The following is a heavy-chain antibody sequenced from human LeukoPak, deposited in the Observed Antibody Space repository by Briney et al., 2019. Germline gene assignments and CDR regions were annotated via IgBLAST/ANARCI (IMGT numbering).Heavy chain of an antibody. CDR3: AIDGSDNWFDP. CDR2: ISALNCNT. Sequence: GASVKVSRMASGYTFTSYGSSWVRQARGQGRAWMGWISALNCNTNYAQKLQGRVTMTTDTSTSTAYMELRSLRSDDTAVYYCAIDGSDNWFDPWGQGTLVTVSS. CDR1: GYTFTSYG. V-gene: IGHV1-18*01. D-gene: IGHD3-10*01. J-gene: IGHJ5*02.